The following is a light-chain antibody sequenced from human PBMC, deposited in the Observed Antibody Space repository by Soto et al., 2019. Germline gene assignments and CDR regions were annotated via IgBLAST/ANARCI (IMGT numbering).Light chain of an antibody. J-gene: IGKJ1*01. CDR1: QSISSW. V-gene: IGKV1-5*03. CDR2: KAS. Sequence: MQITLYPSTLSAPVGDRVTITCRASQSISSWLAWYQQKPGKAPKLLIYKASSLESGVPSRFSGSGSGTEFTLTISSLQPDDFTTYYCQQYNSYPWTFGQGTKVDIK. CDR3: QQYNSYPWT.